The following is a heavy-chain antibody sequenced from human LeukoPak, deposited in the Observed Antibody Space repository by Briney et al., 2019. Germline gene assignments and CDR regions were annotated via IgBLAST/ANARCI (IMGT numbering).Heavy chain of an antibody. J-gene: IGHJ4*02. CDR1: GFTFTEYW. CDR3: VRDGYTGSYYDY. D-gene: IGHD1-26*01. V-gene: IGHV3-7*05. CDR2: IKTDGSEK. Sequence: GGSLRLSCVASGFTFTEYWMSWVRHAPGKGLEWLANIKTDGSEKYYVDSVKGRFTISRDNAKTSLYLQMNSLRVEDTAVYYCVRDGYTGSYYDYWGQGTLVTVSS.